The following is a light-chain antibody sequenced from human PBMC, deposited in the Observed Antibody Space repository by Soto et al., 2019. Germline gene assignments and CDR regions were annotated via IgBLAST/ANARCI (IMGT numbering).Light chain of an antibody. CDR3: QAWDSSTVV. CDR1: KLGDKY. V-gene: IGLV3-1*01. CDR2: QDS. J-gene: IGLJ2*01. Sequence: SYELTQSPSVSVSPGQTASITCSGDKLGDKYVCWYQQKPGQSPVLVIYQDSKRPSGIPERFSGSNSRNTATLTISGTQAMDEADYYCQAWDSSTVVFGGGTKVTVL.